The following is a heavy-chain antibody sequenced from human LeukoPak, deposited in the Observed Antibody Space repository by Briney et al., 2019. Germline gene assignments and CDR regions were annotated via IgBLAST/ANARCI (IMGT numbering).Heavy chain of an antibody. V-gene: IGHV3-43*01. J-gene: IGHJ6*04. Sequence: GGSLRLSYAASGLTFADYTMHWVRQAPGKGLEGVSLISRNGVATKYADSVRGRFTISRDNAKNSLYLQMKSLRAEDTAVYYCAELGIPMIGGVWGKGNTVTVSS. D-gene: IGHD3-10*02. CDR3: AELGIPMIGGV. CDR2: ISRNGVAT. CDR1: GLTFADYT.